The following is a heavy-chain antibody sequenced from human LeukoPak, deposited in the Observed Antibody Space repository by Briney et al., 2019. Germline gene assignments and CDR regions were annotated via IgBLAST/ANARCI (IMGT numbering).Heavy chain of an antibody. Sequence: SETLSLTCSVSGGSISSSLHYWAWTRQPPGKGLEWLATISESGTTYYNPSLKSRVTISADTSKNQFSLNLGSVTAADTAVYYCARYSGSYFDYWGQGALVTVSS. CDR1: GGSISSSLHY. CDR3: ARYSGSYFDY. D-gene: IGHD6-19*01. V-gene: IGHV4-39*01. CDR2: ISESGTT. J-gene: IGHJ4*02.